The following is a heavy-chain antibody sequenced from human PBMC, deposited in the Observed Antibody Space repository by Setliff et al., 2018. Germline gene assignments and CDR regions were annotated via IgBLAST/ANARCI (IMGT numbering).Heavy chain of an antibody. D-gene: IGHD1-26*01. V-gene: IGHV4-34*12. Sequence: SETLSLTCAVYGGSFSGYYWSWIRQPPGKRLEWIGEIIHSGSTYYNPSPKSRVTISVDTSKNQFSLKLSSVTAADTAVYYCARKGISALSGAFDMWGQGTMVTVSS. CDR1: GGSFSGYY. J-gene: IGHJ3*02. CDR3: ARKGISALSGAFDM. CDR2: IIHSGST.